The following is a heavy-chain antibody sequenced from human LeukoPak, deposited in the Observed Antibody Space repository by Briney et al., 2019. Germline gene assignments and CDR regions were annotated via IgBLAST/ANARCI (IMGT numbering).Heavy chain of an antibody. J-gene: IGHJ4*02. CDR1: GFTFGDYS. V-gene: IGHV3-21*01. CDR3: ARDLHI. Sequence: PGGSLTLSCAASGFTFGDYSMNWVRQAPGKGLEWVSSISSRSTYIYYIDSVKGRFTISRDNAKNSLYLQMNSLRAEDTAVYYCARDLHIGGQGTLVTVSS. CDR2: ISSRSTYI.